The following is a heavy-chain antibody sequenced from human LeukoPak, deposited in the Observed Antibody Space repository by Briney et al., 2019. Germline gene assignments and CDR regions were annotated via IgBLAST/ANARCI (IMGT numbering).Heavy chain of an antibody. CDR1: GFTFSSYS. D-gene: IGHD3-16*01. J-gene: IGHJ6*03. CDR2: ISSSSSYI. CDR3: ARGGRATPIYYMDV. V-gene: IGHV3-21*01. Sequence: GGSLRLSCAASGFTFSSYSMNWVRQAPGKGLEWVSSISSSSSYIYYADSVKGRFTISRDNAKNSLYLQTNSLRAEDTAVYYCARGGRATPIYYMDVWGKGTTVTVSS.